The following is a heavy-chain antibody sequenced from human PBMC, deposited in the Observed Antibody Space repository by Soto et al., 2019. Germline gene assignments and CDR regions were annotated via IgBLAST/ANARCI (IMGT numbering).Heavy chain of an antibody. CDR1: GGSISNSSYQ. J-gene: IGHJ6*03. V-gene: IGHV4-39*07. D-gene: IGHD3-10*01. CDR3: AREYVSDYYYYMDV. Sequence: SETLSLTCTVSGGSISNSSYQWGWIRQPPGKGLQWIGSVYYSGSTNYNPSLKSRVTISVDTSKNQFSLKLSSVTAADTAVYYCAREYVSDYYYYMDVWGKGTTVTVSS. CDR2: VYYSGST.